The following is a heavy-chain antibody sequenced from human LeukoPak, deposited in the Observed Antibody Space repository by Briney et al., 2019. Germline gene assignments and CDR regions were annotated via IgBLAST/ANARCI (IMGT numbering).Heavy chain of an antibody. V-gene: IGHV3-48*01. D-gene: IGHD3-16*01. CDR1: GFTFSSYS. Sequence: GGSLRLSCAASGFTFSSYSMDWVRQAPGKGLDWVSYISSSSSTIYYADSVKGRFTISRDNAKNSLYLQMNSLRAEDTAVYYCARVLGYYYYMDVWGKGTTVTVSS. CDR2: ISSSSSTI. CDR3: ARVLGYYYYMDV. J-gene: IGHJ6*03.